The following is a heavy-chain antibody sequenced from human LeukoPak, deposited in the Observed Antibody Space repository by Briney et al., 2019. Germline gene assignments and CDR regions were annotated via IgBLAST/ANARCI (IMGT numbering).Heavy chain of an antibody. CDR1: GYTFTSYG. D-gene: IGHD6-19*01. CDR3: ARPVSSGWRNWFDP. Sequence: ASVKVSCKASGYTFTSYGISWVRQAPGQGLEWMGWISAYSGNTNYAQKLQGRVTMTTDTSTSTAYMELRSLRSDDTAVYYCARPVSSGWRNWFDPWGQGTLVTVSS. CDR2: ISAYSGNT. J-gene: IGHJ5*02. V-gene: IGHV1-18*01.